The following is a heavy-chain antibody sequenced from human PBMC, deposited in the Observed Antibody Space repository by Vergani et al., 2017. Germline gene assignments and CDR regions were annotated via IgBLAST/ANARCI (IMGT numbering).Heavy chain of an antibody. J-gene: IGHJ4*02. CDR3: ARLSGGY. Sequence: QVQLQESGPGLVKPSETLSLTCAVSGYSISSGYYWGWIRQPPGKGLEWIGSIYHSGSTYYNPPLKSRVTISVDTSKNQFSLKLSSVTAADTAVYYCARLSGGYWGQGTLVTVSS. CDR1: GYSISSGYY. D-gene: IGHD2/OR15-2a*01. V-gene: IGHV4-38-2*01. CDR2: IYHSGST.